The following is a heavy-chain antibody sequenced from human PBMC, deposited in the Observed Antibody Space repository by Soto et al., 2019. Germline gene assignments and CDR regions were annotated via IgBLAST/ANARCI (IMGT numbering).Heavy chain of an antibody. CDR1: GYSFTSYW. V-gene: IGHV5-51*01. CDR2: IYPGDSDT. Sequence: PGESLKISFKGSGYSFTSYWICWVRQMPVKGLEWMGIIYPGDSDTRYSPSFQGKVTISADKSISTAYLQWSSLKASDTAMYYCASLGWFGEPLNYYYGMDVWGQGTTVTVSS. J-gene: IGHJ6*02. CDR3: ASLGWFGEPLNYYYGMDV. D-gene: IGHD3-10*01.